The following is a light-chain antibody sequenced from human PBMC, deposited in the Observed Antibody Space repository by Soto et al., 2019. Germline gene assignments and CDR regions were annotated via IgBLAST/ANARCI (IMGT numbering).Light chain of an antibody. CDR2: GAS. CDR3: QQRINWPLT. J-gene: IGKJ4*01. Sequence: ETVLKQSQATLSLSPRESATLSCRASQSISSHLAWYQQKPGQAPRLLIYGASNSATGIPARFIGSGYGIDFPLTISSLVSEAFPVYYCQQRINWPLTFGGAIKVEIK. V-gene: IGKV3-11*01. CDR1: QSISSH.